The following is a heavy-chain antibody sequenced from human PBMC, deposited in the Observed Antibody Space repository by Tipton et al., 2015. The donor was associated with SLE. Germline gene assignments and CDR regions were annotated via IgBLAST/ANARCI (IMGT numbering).Heavy chain of an antibody. Sequence: TLSLTCTVSGGSISSSGYYWGWVRQPPGKGLEWIGDLFYSGDTYYNPSLKARITISKDTSKNQFSLKLSSVAAADTAVYYCARQVYGDYSPNWFDPWGQGILVTVSS. J-gene: IGHJ5*02. V-gene: IGHV4-39*07. D-gene: IGHD4-17*01. CDR2: LFYSGDT. CDR1: GGSISSSGYY. CDR3: ARQVYGDYSPNWFDP.